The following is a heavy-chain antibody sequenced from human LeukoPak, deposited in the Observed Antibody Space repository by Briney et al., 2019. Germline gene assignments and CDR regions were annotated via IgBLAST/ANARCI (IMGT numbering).Heavy chain of an antibody. CDR2: INAGNGNT. CDR3: ARSYSSSWYDY. D-gene: IGHD6-13*01. V-gene: IGHV1-3*01. Sequence: VASVKVSCKASGYTFTSYAMHWVRQAPGQRLEWMGWINAGNGNTKYSQKFQGRVTITRDTSASTAYMELSSLRSEDTAVYYCARSYSSSWYDYWGQGTLVNVSS. CDR1: GYTFTSYA. J-gene: IGHJ4*02.